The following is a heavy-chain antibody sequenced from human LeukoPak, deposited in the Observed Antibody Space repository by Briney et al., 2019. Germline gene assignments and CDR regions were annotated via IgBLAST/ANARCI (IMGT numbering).Heavy chain of an antibody. V-gene: IGHV4-34*01. CDR1: GGSFSGYY. J-gene: IGHJ6*03. CDR2: INHSGST. D-gene: IGHD6-6*01. CDR3: ARGIAAVGVYYYYYYMDV. Sequence: SETLSLTCAVYGGSFSGYYWSWIRQPPGKGLEWIGEINHSGSTNYNPSLKSRVTISVDTSKNQFSLKLSSVTAADTAVYYCARGIAAVGVYYYYYYMDVWGKGTTVTVSS.